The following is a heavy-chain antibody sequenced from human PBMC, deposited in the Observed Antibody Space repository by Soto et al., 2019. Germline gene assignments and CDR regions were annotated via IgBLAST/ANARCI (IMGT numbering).Heavy chain of an antibody. J-gene: IGHJ5*02. CDR2: IDPSDSYT. CDR1: GYSFTSYW. Sequence: GASLNVSWKGSGYSFTSYWNRRASQMPVKGLEWMGRIDPSDSYTNYSPSFQGHVTISADKSISTAYVQWSSLKASDTAMYYCPIREECCCDCIGYYRAWGQGTL. V-gene: IGHV5-10-1*01. D-gene: IGHD3-22*01. CDR3: PIREECCCDCIGYYRA.